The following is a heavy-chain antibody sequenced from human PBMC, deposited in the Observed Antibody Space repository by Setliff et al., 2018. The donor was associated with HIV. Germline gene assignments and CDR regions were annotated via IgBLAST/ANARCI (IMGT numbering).Heavy chain of an antibody. CDR3: ARSGSSSPYYFDY. J-gene: IGHJ4*02. D-gene: IGHD6-6*01. V-gene: IGHV4-31*03. CDR1: GGSINNDIYF. Sequence: SETLSLTCSVSGGSINNDIYFWSWIRQHPGKGLEWIGYIYYSGSTYYNPSLKSRITISVDTSKNQFSLRLSSVMAADTAVYYCARSGSSSPYYFDYWGQGTLVTVSS. CDR2: IYYSGST.